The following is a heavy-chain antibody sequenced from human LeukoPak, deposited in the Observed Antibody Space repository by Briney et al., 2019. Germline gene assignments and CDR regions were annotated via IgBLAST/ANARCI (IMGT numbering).Heavy chain of an antibody. Sequence: PGGSLRLSCAASGFTFSSYAMSWVRQAPGKGLAWVSGISGSGGSAHYADSVKGRFTISRDNSKNTLYLQMNSLRAEDTAVYYCAKESGTMVRGVTSFDYWGQGTLVTVSS. V-gene: IGHV3-23*01. CDR3: AKESGTMVRGVTSFDY. D-gene: IGHD3-10*01. CDR1: GFTFSSYA. CDR2: ISGSGGSA. J-gene: IGHJ4*02.